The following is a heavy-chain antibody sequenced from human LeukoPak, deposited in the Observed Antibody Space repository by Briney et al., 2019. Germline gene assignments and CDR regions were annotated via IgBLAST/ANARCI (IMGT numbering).Heavy chain of an antibody. Sequence: PSETLSFTCTVSCGSISSYYWSWIRQPPGKGLEWIGYIYYSGSTNYNPSLKSRVTMSVDTSKNQFSLKLSSVTAADTAVYYCARDSGTYYFDYWGQGTLVTVSS. D-gene: IGHD3-10*01. V-gene: IGHV4-59*01. CDR1: CGSISSYY. CDR3: ARDSGTYYFDY. CDR2: IYYSGST. J-gene: IGHJ4*02.